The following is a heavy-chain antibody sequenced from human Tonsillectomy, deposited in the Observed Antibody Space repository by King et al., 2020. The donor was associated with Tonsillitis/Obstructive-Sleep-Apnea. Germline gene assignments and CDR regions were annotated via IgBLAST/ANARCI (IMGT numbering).Heavy chain of an antibody. CDR3: AREGNAVADSVGAFDI. CDR2: IIPIFGTA. V-gene: IGHV1-69*12. J-gene: IGHJ3*02. Sequence: VQLVQSGAEVKKPGSSVKVSCKASGGTFSSYAISWVRQAPGQGLEWMGGIIPIFGTANYAQKFQGRVTITADESTSTAYMELGSLRSEDTAVYYCAREGNAVADSVGAFDIWGQGTMVTVSS. D-gene: IGHD6-19*01. CDR1: GGTFSSYA.